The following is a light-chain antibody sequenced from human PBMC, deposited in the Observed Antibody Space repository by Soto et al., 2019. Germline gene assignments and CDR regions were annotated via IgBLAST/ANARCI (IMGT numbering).Light chain of an antibody. Sequence: QAVVTQPASVSGSPGQSITISCAGTSADIGAFNYVSWYQHHPGKAPKLLIYDVSDRPSGVSTRFSASKSANTASLTISGLQADDEADYYCSSYSTSSALVFGGGTKVTVL. CDR2: DVS. V-gene: IGLV2-14*03. J-gene: IGLJ2*01. CDR3: SSYSTSSALV. CDR1: SADIGAFNY.